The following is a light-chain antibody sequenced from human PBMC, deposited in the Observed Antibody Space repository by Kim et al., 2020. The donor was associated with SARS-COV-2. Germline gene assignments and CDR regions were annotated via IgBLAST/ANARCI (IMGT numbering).Light chain of an antibody. J-gene: IGKJ2*01. CDR2: DAT. Sequence: SVGDRVTITCQASQDIDNYLNWYQQKPGRVPRLLIYDATYLETGVPSRFSGSGSGTDFTLTINCLQPEDFATYYCQQFDFLPPYTFGQGTKVDIK. CDR1: QDIDNY. V-gene: IGKV1-33*01. CDR3: QQFDFLPPYT.